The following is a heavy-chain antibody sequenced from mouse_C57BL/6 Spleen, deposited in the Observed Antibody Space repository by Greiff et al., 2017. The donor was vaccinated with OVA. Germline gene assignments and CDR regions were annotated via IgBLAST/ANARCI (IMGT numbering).Heavy chain of an antibody. CDR3: VRQGYYGSTFRGDY. CDR2: IRSKSNNYAT. CDR1: GFSFNTYA. D-gene: IGHD1-1*01. Sequence: EVHLVESGGGLVQPKGSLKLSCAASGFSFNTYAMNWVRQAPGKGLEWVARIRSKSNNYATYYADSVKDRFTISRDDSESMLYLQMNNLKTEDTAMYYCVRQGYYGSTFRGDYWGQGTSVTVSS. V-gene: IGHV10-1*01. J-gene: IGHJ4*01.